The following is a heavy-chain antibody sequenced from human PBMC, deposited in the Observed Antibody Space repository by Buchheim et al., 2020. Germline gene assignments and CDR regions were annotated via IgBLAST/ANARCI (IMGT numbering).Heavy chain of an antibody. CDR3: VRTARVADI. V-gene: IGHV3-11*01. J-gene: IGHJ4*02. CDR1: GFTFSDYY. Sequence: QAQLVESGGGLVEPGGSLRLSCAASGFTFSDYYMSWVRQAPGKGVEWVSYIGQRGTDINYPDSVKGRFTVSRDNAKNSLDLQMSSLRAEDTGVYYCVRTARVADIWGQGTL. D-gene: IGHD6-6*01. CDR2: IGQRGTDI.